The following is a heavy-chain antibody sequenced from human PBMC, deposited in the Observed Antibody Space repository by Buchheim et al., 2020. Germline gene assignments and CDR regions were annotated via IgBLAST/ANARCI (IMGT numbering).Heavy chain of an antibody. CDR2: IYHSGST. V-gene: IGHV4-38-2*02. J-gene: IGHJ4*02. Sequence: QVQLQESGPGLVKPSETLSLTCTVSGYSISSGYYWGWIRQPPGKGLEWIGSIYHSGSTYYNPSLKSRVTISVDTSKNQFPLKLSSVTAADTAVYYCARDWDSVTVTQNDYFDYWGQGTL. D-gene: IGHD4-17*01. CDR1: GYSISSGYY. CDR3: ARDWDSVTVTQNDYFDY.